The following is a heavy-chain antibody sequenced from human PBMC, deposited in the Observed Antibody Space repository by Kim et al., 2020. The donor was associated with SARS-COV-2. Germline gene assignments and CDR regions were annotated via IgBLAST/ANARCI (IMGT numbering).Heavy chain of an antibody. D-gene: IGHD3-10*01. V-gene: IGHV3-74*01. J-gene: IGHJ5*02. CDR1: GFSFSGYW. CDR2: LNSDGSTT. CDR3: ARGLYGSGTYWLDN. Sequence: GGSLRLSCAASGFSFSGYWMHWVRQAPGKGLVWVSRVSRLNSDGSTTGYADSVRGRFTISRDTAKNTLYLQMNSLRAEDTAVYYCARGLYGSGTYWLDNWGQGTLVTVSS.